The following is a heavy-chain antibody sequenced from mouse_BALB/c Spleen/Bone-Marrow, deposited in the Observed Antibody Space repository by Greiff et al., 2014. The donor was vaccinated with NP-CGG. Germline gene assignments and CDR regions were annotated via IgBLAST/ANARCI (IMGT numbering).Heavy chain of an antibody. J-gene: IGHJ3*01. CDR2: ILPGSGST. D-gene: IGHD4-1*01. CDR3: ARDWDPFAY. Sequence: VMLVESGAELMKPGASVKISCKATGYTFSSYWIEWVKQRPGHGLEWIGEILPGSGSTNYNEKFKGKATFTADTSSNTAYTQLSSLTSEDSAVYYCARDWDPFAYWGQGTLVTVSA. CDR1: GYTFSSYW. V-gene: IGHV1-9*01.